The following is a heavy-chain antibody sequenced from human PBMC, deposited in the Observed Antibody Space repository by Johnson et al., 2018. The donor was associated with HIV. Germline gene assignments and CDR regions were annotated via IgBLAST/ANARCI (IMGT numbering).Heavy chain of an antibody. CDR1: GFSFSRYG. Sequence: QVQLVESGGGVVQPGRSLRLSCAASGFSFSRYGMHWVRQAPGKGLQWVAVIWFDGNNKYYTDSVKGRFTISRDNSKNTLYLQMNSLRAEDTAVYYCARDKVDDAFDIWGQGTMVTVSS. J-gene: IGHJ3*02. CDR3: ARDKVDDAFDI. CDR2: IWFDGNNK. V-gene: IGHV3-33*01. D-gene: IGHD1-26*01.